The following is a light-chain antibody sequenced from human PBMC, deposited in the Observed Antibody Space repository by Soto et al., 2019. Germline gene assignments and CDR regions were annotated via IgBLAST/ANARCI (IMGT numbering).Light chain of an antibody. CDR2: RNN. CDR1: SSNIETNY. V-gene: IGLV1-47*01. CDR3: AAWDDSLSRVV. Sequence: QSVLTQPPSASGTPGQRVTVSCSGSSSNIETNYEYWYQRLPGTAPKLLIFRNNQRPSGVPDRFSGSKSDTSASLAISGLRSEDEADYFCAAWDDSLSRVVFGGRTKVTVL. J-gene: IGLJ3*02.